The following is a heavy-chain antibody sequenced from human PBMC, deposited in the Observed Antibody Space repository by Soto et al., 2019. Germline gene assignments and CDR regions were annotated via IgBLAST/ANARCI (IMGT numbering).Heavy chain of an antibody. J-gene: IGHJ5*02. V-gene: IGHV4-59*02. CDR1: GFTVSSHY. Sequence: PGGSLRLSCAASGFTVSSHYMSWIRQPPGKGLEWIGYIYHTGSTNYNPSLKSRVTISVDTSKNQFSLKLSSVTAADTAVYYCARDWFDPWGQGTLVTVSS. CDR3: ARDWFDP. CDR2: IYHTGST.